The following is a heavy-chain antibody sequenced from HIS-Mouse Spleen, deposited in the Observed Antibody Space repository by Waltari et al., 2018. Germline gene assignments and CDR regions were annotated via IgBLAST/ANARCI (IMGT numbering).Heavy chain of an antibody. V-gene: IGHV4-39*07. J-gene: IGHJ4*02. CDR3: ASRYSSSSQFGY. D-gene: IGHD6-6*01. CDR1: GCSISSSSYY. CDR2: IYYSGST. Sequence: QLQLQESGPGLVKPSETLSLTCTVSGCSISSSSYYWGWLRQPPGKGLEWIGSIYYSGSTYYNPSLKSRVTISVDTSKNQFSLKLSSVTAADTAVYYCASRYSSSSQFGYWGQGTLVTVSS.